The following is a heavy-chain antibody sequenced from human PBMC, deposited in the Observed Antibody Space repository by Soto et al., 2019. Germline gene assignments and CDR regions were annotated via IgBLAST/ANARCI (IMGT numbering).Heavy chain of an antibody. CDR2: IYYRGST. CDR1: GGPVTSGNHY. Sequence: QVQLQESGPGLVKPSETLSLTCTVSGGPVTSGNHYWSWIRQPPGKGLEWIGYIYYRGSTKYNPTLKSRVTISVDTSKNQFSLKLSSMTAADTAVYYCARDGKYGYGHPSDYYGMDVWGQGTTVTVSS. V-gene: IGHV4-61*01. CDR3: ARDGKYGYGHPSDYYGMDV. D-gene: IGHD5-18*01. J-gene: IGHJ6*02.